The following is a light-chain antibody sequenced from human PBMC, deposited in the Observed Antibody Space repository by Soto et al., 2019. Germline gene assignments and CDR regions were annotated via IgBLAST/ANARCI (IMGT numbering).Light chain of an antibody. Sequence: DIQMTQSPSSLSASVGDRVTITCRASQSISSYVNWYQQKPGKAPKLLIYAASSLQSGVPSRFSGSGSGTHFTLTISSLQPEDVATYYCQLRYSTPRFTFGQGTKLDIK. J-gene: IGKJ2*01. CDR1: QSISSY. CDR2: AAS. CDR3: QLRYSTPRFT. V-gene: IGKV1-39*01.